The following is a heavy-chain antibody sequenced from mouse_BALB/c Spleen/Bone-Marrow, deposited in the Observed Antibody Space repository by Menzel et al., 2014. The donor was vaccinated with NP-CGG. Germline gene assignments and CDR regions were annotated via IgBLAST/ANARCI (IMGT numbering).Heavy chain of an antibody. CDR1: GFDFSRYW. V-gene: IGHV4-1*02. J-gene: IGHJ2*01. D-gene: IGHD2-1*01. CDR3: ARQGYYGKGDY. Sequence: EVKLLESGGSLVQLGGSLKLSCAASGFDFSRYWMSWVRQAPGKGLEWIGEINPDSSTINYTPSLKDKFIISRDNAKNTLYLQMSKVRSEDTALYYCARQGYYGKGDYWGQGTTLTVSS. CDR2: INPDSSTI.